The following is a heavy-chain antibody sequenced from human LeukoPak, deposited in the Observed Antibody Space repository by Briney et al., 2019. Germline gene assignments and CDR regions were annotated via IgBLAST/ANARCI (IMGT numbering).Heavy chain of an antibody. CDR1: GGSISSYY. D-gene: IGHD6-19*01. Sequence: SETLSLTCTVSGGSISSYYWSWIRQPPGKGLEWIGYIYYSGSTNYNPSLKSRVTISVDTSKNQFSLKLSSVTAADTAVYYCARSVHATRGWGYWGQGTLVTVSS. V-gene: IGHV4-59*01. CDR2: IYYSGST. CDR3: ARSVHATRGWGY. J-gene: IGHJ4*02.